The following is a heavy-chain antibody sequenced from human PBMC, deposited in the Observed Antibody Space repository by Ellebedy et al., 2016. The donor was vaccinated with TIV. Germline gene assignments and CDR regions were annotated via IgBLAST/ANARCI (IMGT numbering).Heavy chain of an antibody. CDR3: VSKFSSPPDY. J-gene: IGHJ4*02. CDR1: GFTFSNNW. Sequence: GESLKISCAASGFTFSNNWMHWVRQPPGKGLVWVSRINPDGSYTNYADSVRGRFTISRDNAKNTLYLQMNSLRAEDTAVYYCVSKFSSPPDYWGQGIQATVSS. V-gene: IGHV3-74*01. CDR2: INPDGSYT.